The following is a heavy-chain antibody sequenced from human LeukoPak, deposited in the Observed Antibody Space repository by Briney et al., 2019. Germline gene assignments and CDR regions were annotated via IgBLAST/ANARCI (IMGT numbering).Heavy chain of an antibody. CDR3: ARVPSYCSGGSCSGFSWFDP. CDR1: GYTFTDYY. V-gene: IGHV1-2*06. D-gene: IGHD2-15*01. J-gene: IGHJ5*02. Sequence: ASVKVSCKASGYTFTDYYMHWVRQAPGQGLEWMGRINPNSGGTNYAQKFQGRVTMTRDTSISTAYMELRRLRSDDTAVYYCARVPSYCSGGSCSGFSWFDPWGQGTLVTVSS. CDR2: INPNSGGT.